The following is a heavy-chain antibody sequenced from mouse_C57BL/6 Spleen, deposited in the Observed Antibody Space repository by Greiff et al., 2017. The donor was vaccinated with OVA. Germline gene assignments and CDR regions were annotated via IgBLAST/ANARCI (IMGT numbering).Heavy chain of an antibody. V-gene: IGHV6-3*01. Sequence: EVKVEESGGGLVQPGGSMKLSCVASGFTFSNYWMNWVRQSPEKGLEWVAQIRLKSDNYATHYAESVKGRFTISRDDYKSSVYLQMNNLRAEDTGIYYCTESAYWGQGTLVTVSA. CDR1: GFTFSNYW. J-gene: IGHJ3*01. CDR3: TESAY. CDR2: IRLKSDNYAT.